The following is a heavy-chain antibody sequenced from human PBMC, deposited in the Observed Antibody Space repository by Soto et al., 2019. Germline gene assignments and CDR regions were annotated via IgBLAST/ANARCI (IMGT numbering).Heavy chain of an antibody. CDR3: ARDRVAAPWYYFDN. CDR1: GGSITSSNW. J-gene: IGHJ4*02. D-gene: IGHD6-19*01. V-gene: IGHV4-4*02. CDR2: IYHRGNI. Sequence: QVQLQESGPGLVKPTGTLSLTCVVSGGSITSSNWWSWVRQPPGKGLEWIGEIYHRGNIDYNPSLKSRVTILVYKRXNQFSLNLRSVPAADTAVYYCARDRVAAPWYYFDNWGQGILVTVSS.